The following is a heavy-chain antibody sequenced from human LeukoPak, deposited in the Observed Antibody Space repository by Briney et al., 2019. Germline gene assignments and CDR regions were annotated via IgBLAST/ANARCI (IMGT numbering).Heavy chain of an antibody. CDR3: ARDTDYGDTGDY. Sequence: GGSLRLSCAASGFTFSSYNMNWVRQAPGKGLEWVSYISSSSSVIYYAGSVKGRFTISRDTAKNSLFLQMNSLRDEDTAVYYCARDTDYGDTGDYWGQGTLVTVSS. CDR2: ISSSSSVI. V-gene: IGHV3-48*02. CDR1: GFTFSSYN. D-gene: IGHD4-17*01. J-gene: IGHJ4*02.